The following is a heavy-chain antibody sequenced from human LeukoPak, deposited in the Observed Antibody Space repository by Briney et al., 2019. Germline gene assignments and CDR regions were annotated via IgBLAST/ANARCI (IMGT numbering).Heavy chain of an antibody. J-gene: IGHJ3*02. CDR2: ISYDGSNK. CDR1: GSTFSSYA. D-gene: IGHD1-1*01. V-gene: IGHV3-30*04. Sequence: GRSLRLSCAASGSTFSSYAMHWVRQAPGKGLEWVAVISYDGSNKYYADSVKGRFTISRDDAKSSLYLQMDSLRVEDTALYYCVRDDPGVQQERRLSPFDIWGQGTMVTVSS. CDR3: VRDDPGVQQERRLSPFDI.